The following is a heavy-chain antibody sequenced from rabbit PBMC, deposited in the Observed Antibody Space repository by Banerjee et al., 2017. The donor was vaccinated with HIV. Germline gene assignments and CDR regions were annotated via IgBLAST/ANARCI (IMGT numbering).Heavy chain of an antibody. D-gene: IGHD1-1*01. CDR1: GFSVSRNA. Sequence: QEQLMVAGGGLVQPEGSLTLPCTASGFSVSRNAMRWVRQAPGKGLEGIACIHINSGNTWYPRWAKGRFNISKTSSTTVTLQMTSLTVADSATYFCARDMEVRVRGFDLWGQGTLVTVS. CDR2: IHINSGNT. CDR3: ARDMEVRVRGFDL. J-gene: IGHJ4*01. V-gene: IGHV1S45*01.